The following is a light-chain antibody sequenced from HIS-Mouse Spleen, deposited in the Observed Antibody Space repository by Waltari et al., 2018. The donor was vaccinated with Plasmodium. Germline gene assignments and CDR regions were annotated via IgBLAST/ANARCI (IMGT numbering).Light chain of an antibody. CDR2: GKN. Sequence: SSELTQDPAVSVALGQTVRITCQGDSLRSYYASWYQQKPGPAPVLVIYGKNNRRSGIPDRFSGSSSGNTASLTITGAQAEDEADYYCNSRDSSGTHGVFGGGTKLTVL. CDR1: SLRSYY. J-gene: IGLJ2*01. CDR3: NSRDSSGTHGV. V-gene: IGLV3-19*01.